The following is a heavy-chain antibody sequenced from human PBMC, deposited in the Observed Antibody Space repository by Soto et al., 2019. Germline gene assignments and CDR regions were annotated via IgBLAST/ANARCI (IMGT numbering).Heavy chain of an antibody. V-gene: IGHV4-34*01. CDR3: ARGGNYYYYYGMDV. CDR2: INHSGST. Sequence: SETLSLTCAVYGGSFSGYYWSWIRQPPGKGLEWIGEINHSGSTNYNPSLKSRVTISVDTSKNQFSLKLSSVTAADTAVYYCARGGNYYYYYGMDVWGQGTTVTVSS. CDR1: GGSFSGYY. J-gene: IGHJ6*02.